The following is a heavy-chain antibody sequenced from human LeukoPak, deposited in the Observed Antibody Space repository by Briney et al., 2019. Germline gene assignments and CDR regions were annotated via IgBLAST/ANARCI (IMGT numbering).Heavy chain of an antibody. CDR1: GYAFTGYY. Sequence: ASVKVSCKASGYAFTGYYIHWVRQAPGQGLELMGWINPNNGGTNYAQKFQGRVTMTRDTSISTAYVELSRLRSDDTAVYYCARSSRPCSGGSCYLYSYYYHNMDVWGKGTTVTISS. CDR2: INPNNGGT. D-gene: IGHD2-15*01. CDR3: ARSSRPCSGGSCYLYSYYYHNMDV. J-gene: IGHJ6*03. V-gene: IGHV1-2*02.